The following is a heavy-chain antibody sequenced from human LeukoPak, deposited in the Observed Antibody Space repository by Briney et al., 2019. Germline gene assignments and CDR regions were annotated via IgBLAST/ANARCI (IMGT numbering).Heavy chain of an antibody. V-gene: IGHV4-34*01. CDR1: GGSFGGYY. CDR3: ARLGVVPAAIDY. Sequence: PSETLSLTCAVYGGSFGGYYWSWIRQPTGKGLEWIGEINHSGSTNYNPSLKSRVTISVDTSKNQFSLKLSSVTAADTAVYYCARLGVVPAAIDYWGQGTLVTVSS. D-gene: IGHD2-2*01. CDR2: INHSGST. J-gene: IGHJ4*02.